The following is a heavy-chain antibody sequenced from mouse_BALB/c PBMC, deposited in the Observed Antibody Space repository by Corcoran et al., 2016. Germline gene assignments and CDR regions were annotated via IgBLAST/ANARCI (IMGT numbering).Heavy chain of an antibody. CDR1: GYSFTAYY. V-gene: IGHV1S34*01. J-gene: IGHJ4*01. D-gene: IGHD2-4*01. CDR3: ARNYDRALDY. CDR2: ISCYNGAT. Sequence: LVKTGASVKISCKASGYSFTAYYMHWVKQSHGKSLEWIGYISCYNGATNYNPKFKGKATFTVDTSSSTAYMQFNSLTSEDSVVYYCARNYDRALDYWGQGTSVTVSS.